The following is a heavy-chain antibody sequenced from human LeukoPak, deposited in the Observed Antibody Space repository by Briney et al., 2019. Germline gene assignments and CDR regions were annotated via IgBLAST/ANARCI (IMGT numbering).Heavy chain of an antibody. D-gene: IGHD3-10*01. J-gene: IGHJ6*03. V-gene: IGHV3-23*01. CDR3: ARDFLSRFGQGYYYMDV. CDR1: GFTFSRNG. Sequence: GGSLRLSCAASGFTFSRNGMTWVRQAPGKGLEWVSAISGSGGNTYYADSVKGRFTISRDNSKNTLYLRMNSLRAEDTAVYYCARDFLSRFGQGYYYMDVWGKGTTVTISS. CDR2: ISGSGGNT.